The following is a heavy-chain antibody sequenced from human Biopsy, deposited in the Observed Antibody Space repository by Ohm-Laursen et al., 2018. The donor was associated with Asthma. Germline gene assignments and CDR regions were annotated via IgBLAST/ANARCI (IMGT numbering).Heavy chain of an antibody. V-gene: IGHV4-34*01. D-gene: IGHD6-19*01. CDR2: INYRGDT. CDR3: VRGEEVAGTYFKD. J-gene: IGHJ1*01. CDR1: GGSFTHYF. Sequence: ALSLTCAISGGSFTHYFWMWIRQPPGKGLEWIGEINYRGDTNYNPSLESRVSISVDTSTYHFSLRLNSVTAADTAVYYYVRGEEVAGTYFKDWDQGTLVTVSS.